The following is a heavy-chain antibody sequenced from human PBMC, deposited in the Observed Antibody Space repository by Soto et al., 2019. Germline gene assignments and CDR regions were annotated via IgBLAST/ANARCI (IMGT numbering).Heavy chain of an antibody. D-gene: IGHD3-3*01. CDR1: VFAFSSYW. Sequence: EVQLVESGGGLVQPGGSLRLSCAASVFAFSSYWIHWVRQAPGEGLVWVSRIKGDVITTNYADSVKGRFTISRDNAKNTVFLQMNSLRAEDTAVYFCARGAFGAYYLDSWGQGTLVTVSS. J-gene: IGHJ5*01. V-gene: IGHV3-74*01. CDR3: ARGAFGAYYLDS. CDR2: IKGDVITT.